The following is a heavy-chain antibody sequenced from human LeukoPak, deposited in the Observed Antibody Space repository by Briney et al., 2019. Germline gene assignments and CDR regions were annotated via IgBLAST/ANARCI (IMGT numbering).Heavy chain of an antibody. CDR3: ARALPDVSSGYSGYNWFDP. CDR1: AGSISSYY. CDR2: IYYSGST. J-gene: IGHJ5*02. Sequence: SETLSLTCTVSAGSISSYYWSWIRQPPGKGLEWIGYIYYSGSTNYNPSLKSRVTISVDTSKNQFSLKLSSVTAADTAVYYCARALPDVSSGYSGYNWFDPWGQGTLVTVSS. D-gene: IGHD5-12*01. V-gene: IGHV4-59*01.